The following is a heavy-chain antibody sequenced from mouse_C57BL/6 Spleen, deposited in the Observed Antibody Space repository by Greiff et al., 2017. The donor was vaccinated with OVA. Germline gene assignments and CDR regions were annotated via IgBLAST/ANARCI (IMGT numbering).Heavy chain of an antibody. D-gene: IGHD1-1*01. CDR3: ARRGTTVVGYYYAMDY. V-gene: IGHV1-55*01. J-gene: IGHJ4*01. Sequence: QVQLQQPGAELVKPGASVKMSCKASGYTFTSYWITWVKQRPGQGLEWIGDIYPGSGSTNYNEKFKSKATLTVDTSSSTAYMQLSSLTSEDSAVYYCARRGTTVVGYYYAMDYWGQGTSVTVSS. CDR1: GYTFTSYW. CDR2: IYPGSGST.